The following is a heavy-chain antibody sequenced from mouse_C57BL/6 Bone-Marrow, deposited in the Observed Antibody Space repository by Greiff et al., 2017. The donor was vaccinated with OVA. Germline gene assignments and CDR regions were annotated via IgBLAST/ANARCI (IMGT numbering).Heavy chain of an antibody. CDR2: IDPENGDT. D-gene: IGHD1-1*01. CDR3: TTGYYGSNNFDY. J-gene: IGHJ2*01. CDR1: GFNIKDDY. Sequence: EVQLQQSGAELVRPGASVKLSCTASGFNIKDDYMHWVKQRPEQGLEWIGWIDPENGDTEYASQFQGKATITADTSSNTAYLQLSSLTSEDTAVYYCTTGYYGSNNFDYWGQGTTLTVSS. V-gene: IGHV14-4*01.